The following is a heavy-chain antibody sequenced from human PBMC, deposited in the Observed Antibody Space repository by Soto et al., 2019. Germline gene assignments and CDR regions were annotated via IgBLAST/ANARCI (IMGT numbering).Heavy chain of an antibody. CDR1: GFTFSSYS. D-gene: IGHD3-22*01. J-gene: IGHJ3*01. V-gene: IGHV3-48*01. CDR2: ISSSSNTI. CDR3: ARDQLYYNDISGRPLNAFDV. Sequence: WGSLRLSCAASGFTFSSYSMNWVRQAPGKGLEWVSYISSSSNTIYYADSVKGRFTISRDNAKNSLYLQMNSLRAEDTAVYYCARDQLYYNDISGRPLNAFDVWGQGTMVTVSS.